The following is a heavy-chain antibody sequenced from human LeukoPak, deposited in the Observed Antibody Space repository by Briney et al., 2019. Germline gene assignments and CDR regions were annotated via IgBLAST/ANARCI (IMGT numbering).Heavy chain of an antibody. D-gene: IGHD3-3*02. Sequence: SETLSLTCTVSGGSSRNYYWSWIRQPPGKGLEWIGHIYYSGSTNYNPSLKSRVTISVDKSKNQFSLKLSSVTAADTAVYYCARHFRAFDYWGQGTQVTVSS. J-gene: IGHJ4*02. CDR1: GGSSRNYY. V-gene: IGHV4-59*01. CDR2: IYYSGST. CDR3: ARHFRAFDY.